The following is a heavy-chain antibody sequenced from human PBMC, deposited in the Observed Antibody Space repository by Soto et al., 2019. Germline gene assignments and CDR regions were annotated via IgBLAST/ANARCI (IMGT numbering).Heavy chain of an antibody. V-gene: IGHV4-34*01. D-gene: IGHD3-9*01. CDR1: GGSFSGYY. CDR2: INHSGST. J-gene: IGHJ5*02. Sequence: QVQLQQWGAGLLKPSETLSLTCAVYGGSFSGYYWSWIRQPPGKGLEWIGEINHSGSTNYNPSLKSRVTISVDTSKNQCSLKLSSVTAADTAVYYCARSPGFFDWLGWFDPWGQGTLVTVSS. CDR3: ARSPGFFDWLGWFDP.